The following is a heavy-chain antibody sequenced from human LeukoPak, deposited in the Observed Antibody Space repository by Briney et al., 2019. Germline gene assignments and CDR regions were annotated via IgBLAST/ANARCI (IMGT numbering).Heavy chain of an antibody. CDR2: IKQDGSEK. CDR3: ARWVYDISDVFDY. V-gene: IGHV3-7*01. J-gene: IGHJ4*02. Sequence: GGSLRLSCAASGFTFSSYWMSWVRRAPGKGLEWVANIKQDGSEKYYVDSVKGRFTISRDNAKNSLYLQMNSLRAEDTAVYYCARWVYDISDVFDYWGQGTLVTVSS. CDR1: GFTFSSYW. D-gene: IGHD3-9*01.